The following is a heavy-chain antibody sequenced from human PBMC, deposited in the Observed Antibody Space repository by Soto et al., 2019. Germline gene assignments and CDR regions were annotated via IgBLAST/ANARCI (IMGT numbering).Heavy chain of an antibody. J-gene: IGHJ6*02. CDR1: GYTFTDYG. V-gene: IGHV5-51*01. D-gene: IGHD4-4*01. Sequence: GESLKISCKGSGYTFTDYGVGWVRQLPGKGLEGMGIIYPGDSDTRYSPSFQGHVTITVDKSTSTAYLQWNTLKASDTAMYYCARRISNFRYYYYDMDVWGQETTVTVSS. CDR3: ARRISNFRYYYYDMDV. CDR2: IYPGDSDT.